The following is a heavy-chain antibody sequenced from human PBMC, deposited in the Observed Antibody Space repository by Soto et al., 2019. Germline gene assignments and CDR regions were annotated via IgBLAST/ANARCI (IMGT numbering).Heavy chain of an antibody. Sequence: GGSLRLSCAASGFTVSSFWMDWVRQAPGKGLEWVANINPDGSEKQYVDSVKGRFTISRDNAKNSLYLQMSSVTAEDSALYYCSRSLDSWGQGTRVTVSS. CDR2: INPDGSEK. CDR3: SRSLDS. J-gene: IGHJ4*02. V-gene: IGHV3-7*01. CDR1: GFTVSSFW.